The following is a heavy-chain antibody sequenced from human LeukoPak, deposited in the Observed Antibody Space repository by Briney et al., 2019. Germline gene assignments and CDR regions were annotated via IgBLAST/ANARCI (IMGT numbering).Heavy chain of an antibody. CDR2: ISSSSSTI. V-gene: IGHV3-48*01. Sequence: GRSLRLSCAASGFTFSSYGMNWVRQAPGKGLEWISYISSSSSTIYYADSVKGRFTISRDNVKSLLFLQMNSLRAEDTAVYYCARDDDFWSGYPPPYFDSWGQGTLVTVSS. J-gene: IGHJ4*02. CDR1: GFTFSSYG. D-gene: IGHD3-3*01. CDR3: ARDDDFWSGYPPPYFDS.